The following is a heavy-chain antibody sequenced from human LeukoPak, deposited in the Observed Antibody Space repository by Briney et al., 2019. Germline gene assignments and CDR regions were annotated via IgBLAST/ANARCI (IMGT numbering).Heavy chain of an antibody. CDR3: ARAPSVSGGSNWFDP. J-gene: IGHJ5*02. Sequence: GASVKVSCKASGGTFSSYAISWVRQAPGQGLEWMGTIIPILGIANYAQKFQGRVTITADKSTSTAYMELSSLRSEDTAVYYCARAPSVSGGSNWFDPWGQGTLVTVSS. D-gene: IGHD2-15*01. CDR2: IIPILGIA. CDR1: GGTFSSYA. V-gene: IGHV1-69*04.